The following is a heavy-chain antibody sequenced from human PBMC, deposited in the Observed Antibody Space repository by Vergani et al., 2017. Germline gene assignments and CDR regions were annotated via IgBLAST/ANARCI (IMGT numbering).Heavy chain of an antibody. CDR1: GVSLSNARMG. Sequence: QVTLKESGPVLVKPTETLTLTCTVSGVSLSNARMGVSWIRQPAGKALEWLAHIYSNDEKSYSTSLKSRLTISKDTSKSQVVLTMTNMDPVDTATYYCARGLEYYYGSGSSVWFDPWGQGTLVSVSS. V-gene: IGHV2-26*01. CDR3: ARGLEYYYGSGSSVWFDP. CDR2: IYSNDEK. D-gene: IGHD3-10*01. J-gene: IGHJ5*02.